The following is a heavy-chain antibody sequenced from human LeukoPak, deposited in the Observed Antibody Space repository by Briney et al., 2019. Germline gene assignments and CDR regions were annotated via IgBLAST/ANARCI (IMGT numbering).Heavy chain of an antibody. CDR1: GGTFSSYA. Sequence: GASVKVSCKASGGTFSSYAISWVRQAPGQGLERMGGIIPIFGTANYAQKFQGRVTITTDESTSTAYMELSSLRSEDTAVYYCASPRQLGNWFDPWGQGTLVTVSS. CDR2: IIPIFGTA. CDR3: ASPRQLGNWFDP. V-gene: IGHV1-69*05. J-gene: IGHJ5*02. D-gene: IGHD6-6*01.